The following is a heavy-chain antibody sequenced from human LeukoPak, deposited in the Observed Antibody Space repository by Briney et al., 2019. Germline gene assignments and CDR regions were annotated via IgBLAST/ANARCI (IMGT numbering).Heavy chain of an antibody. J-gene: IGHJ4*02. Sequence: GGSLRLSCAASGFTVSSNYMSWVRQAPGKGLEWVSVIYSGGSTYYADSVKGRFTISRDNSKNTLYLQMNSLRAEDTVVYYCARELGDILTGSYYFDYWGQGTLVTVSS. CDR1: GFTVSSNY. CDR3: ARELGDILTGSYYFDY. CDR2: IYSGGST. V-gene: IGHV3-66*01. D-gene: IGHD3-9*01.